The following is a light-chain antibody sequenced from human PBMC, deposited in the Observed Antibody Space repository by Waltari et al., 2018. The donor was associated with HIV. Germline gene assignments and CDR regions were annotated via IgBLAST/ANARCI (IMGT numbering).Light chain of an antibody. CDR2: KDD. CDR1: ELGDKY. J-gene: IGLJ2*01. CDR3: QAWGSTTSGV. Sequence: SYEVTQPPSVAVSPGQTASSTWAGYELGDKYTWWYQQKPGQSPLLVIYKDDKRPSGIPARFSASSSGHTATLTISGTLPMDEADYYCQAWGSTTSGVFGRGTKLTVL. V-gene: IGLV3-1*01.